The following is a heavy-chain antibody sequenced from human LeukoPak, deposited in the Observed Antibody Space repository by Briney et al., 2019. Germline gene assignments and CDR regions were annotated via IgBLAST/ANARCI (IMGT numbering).Heavy chain of an antibody. CDR2: IGGRDGGT. CDR3: ARDLYCSSTSCYAGGY. D-gene: IGHD2-2*01. V-gene: IGHV3-23*01. CDR1: GFIFSNYA. Sequence: GGSLRLSCAASGFIFSNYAMSWVRQAPGKGLEWVSAIGGRDGGTYYADSVKGRFTVSRDDPKNTLYLQMNTLRVEDTAVYYCARDLYCSSTSCYAGGYWGQGTLVTVSS. J-gene: IGHJ4*02.